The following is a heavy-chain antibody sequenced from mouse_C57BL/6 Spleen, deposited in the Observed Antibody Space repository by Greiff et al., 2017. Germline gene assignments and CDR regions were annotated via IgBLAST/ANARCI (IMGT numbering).Heavy chain of an antibody. CDR1: GYTFTSYW. D-gene: IGHD2-3*01. Sequence: QVQLQQPGAELVKPGASVKMSCKASGYTFTSYWITWVKQRPGQGLEWIGDIYPGSGSTNYNEKFKSKATLTVDTSSSTAYMQLGSLTSEDSAVYYCARYPDGYFAMDYWGQGTSVTVSS. J-gene: IGHJ4*01. V-gene: IGHV1-55*01. CDR2: IYPGSGST. CDR3: ARYPDGYFAMDY.